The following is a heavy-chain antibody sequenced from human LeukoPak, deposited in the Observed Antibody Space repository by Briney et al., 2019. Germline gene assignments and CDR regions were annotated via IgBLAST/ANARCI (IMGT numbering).Heavy chain of an antibody. CDR3: TRDTGYGDS. J-gene: IGHJ4*02. CDR1: GFTFSNNW. CDR2: INQDGSVR. Sequence: PGGSLRLSCAASGFTFSNNWMTWVRQAPGKGLEWVASINQDGSVRYCADSVKGRFTISRDNAKNSLYLQMNGLRAEDTAVYYCTRDTGYGDSWGQGTLVTVSS. D-gene: IGHD5-18*01. V-gene: IGHV3-7*05.